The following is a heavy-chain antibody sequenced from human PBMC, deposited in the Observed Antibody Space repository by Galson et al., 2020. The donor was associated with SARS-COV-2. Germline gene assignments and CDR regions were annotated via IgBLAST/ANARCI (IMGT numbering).Heavy chain of an antibody. CDR1: GGSISSTSYY. CDR3: ARQNRIVGAYYGPFDF. CDR2: IFYSGDT. V-gene: IGHV4-39*01. Sequence: SQTLSLTCTVFGGSISSTSYYWGWIRQPPGKGLEWIGSIFYSGDTYYNPSLKSRLTISVDTSKNQFSLRLRSVTAADTAVYYCARQNRIVGAYYGPFDFWGQGTMVTVSS. D-gene: IGHD1-26*01. J-gene: IGHJ3*01.